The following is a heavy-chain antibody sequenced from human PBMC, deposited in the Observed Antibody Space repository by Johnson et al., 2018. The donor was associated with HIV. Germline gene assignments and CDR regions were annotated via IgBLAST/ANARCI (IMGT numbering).Heavy chain of an antibody. CDR2: IYSAGTT. V-gene: IGHV3-66*01. CDR1: GFTVSSDY. J-gene: IGHJ3*02. D-gene: IGHD4-17*01. Sequence: VYLVESGGGLVQPGGSLRLSCAASGFTVSSDYMNWVRQAPGKGLEWVSVIYSAGTTYYADSVKGRFTIFRDNSKNTLYLQMTSLRAEDTAVYYCARAPPYGDYGYTFDIWGQGTMVSVSS. CDR3: ARAPPYGDYGYTFDI.